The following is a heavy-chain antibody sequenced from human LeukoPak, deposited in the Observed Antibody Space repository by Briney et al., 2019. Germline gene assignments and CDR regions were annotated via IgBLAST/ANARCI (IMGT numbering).Heavy chain of an antibody. Sequence: GRSLRLSCAASGFTFSSYAMHWVRQAPGKGLEWVAVISYDGSNKYYADSVKGRFTISRDNSKNTLYLQMNSLRAEDTAVYYCARGFLYGAAMAPYFDYWGQGTLVTVSS. D-gene: IGHD5-18*01. CDR2: ISYDGSNK. J-gene: IGHJ4*02. CDR3: ARGFLYGAAMAPYFDY. CDR1: GFTFSSYA. V-gene: IGHV3-30*04.